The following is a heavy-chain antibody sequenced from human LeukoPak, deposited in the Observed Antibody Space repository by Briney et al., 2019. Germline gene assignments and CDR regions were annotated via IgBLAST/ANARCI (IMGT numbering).Heavy chain of an antibody. Sequence: SETLSLTSTVSVGSISRSSSYRGWIRQPPGKGLEWIGSIYYSGSTCYNPSLKSRVTISVDTSKNQFSLKLSSVSAADTAVYYCASGLSDDILTGYYIGWFDRCGQGTLVTVSS. V-gene: IGHV4-39*07. CDR3: ASGLSDDILTGYYIGWFDR. CDR2: IYYSGST. D-gene: IGHD3-9*01. CDR1: VGSISRSSSY. J-gene: IGHJ5*02.